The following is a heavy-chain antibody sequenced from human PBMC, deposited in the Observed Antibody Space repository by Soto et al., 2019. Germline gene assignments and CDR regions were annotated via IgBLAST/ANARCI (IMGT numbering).Heavy chain of an antibody. CDR3: ARDWGVVVAATRGWFDP. Sequence: QVQLVQSGAEVKKPGSSVKVSCKASGGTFSSYAIGWVRQAPGQGLEWMGGIIPIFGTANYAQKFQGRVTITADESTSTAYMELSSLRSEDTAVYYCARDWGVVVAATRGWFDPWGQGTLVTVSS. CDR1: GGTFSSYA. J-gene: IGHJ5*02. V-gene: IGHV1-69*01. CDR2: IIPIFGTA. D-gene: IGHD2-15*01.